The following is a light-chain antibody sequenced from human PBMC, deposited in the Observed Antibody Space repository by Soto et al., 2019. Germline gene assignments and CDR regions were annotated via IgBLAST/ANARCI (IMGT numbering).Light chain of an antibody. J-gene: IGKJ3*01. Sequence: IQMTQSPSTLSASVGDRVTVTCRASQSVGPSLAWYQQKPGKAPNLLFYGASILETGVPSRFSGSGSGTDFTLTITSLQPDDSATYYCQHYNSFPLTFGPGTKVEIK. CDR2: GAS. CDR3: QHYNSFPLT. CDR1: QSVGPS. V-gene: IGKV1-5*01.